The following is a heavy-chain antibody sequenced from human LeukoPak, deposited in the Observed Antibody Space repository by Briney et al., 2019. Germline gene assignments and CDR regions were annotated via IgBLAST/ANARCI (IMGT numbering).Heavy chain of an antibody. CDR1: GYSFSGYG. D-gene: IGHD1-14*01. CDR2: ISAYNGNT. Sequence: GASVKVSCKASGYSFSGYGITWVRQAPGQGLEWMGWISAYNGNTNYAQNLQGRVTMTTDTSTSTAYMELRTLTSDDTAVYYCARGYKPPDFDYWGQGTLATVSS. CDR3: ARGYKPPDFDY. J-gene: IGHJ4*02. V-gene: IGHV1-18*01.